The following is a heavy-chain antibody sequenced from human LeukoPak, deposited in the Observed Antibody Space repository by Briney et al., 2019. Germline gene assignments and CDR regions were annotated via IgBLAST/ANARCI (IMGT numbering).Heavy chain of an antibody. CDR3: ARDGGGYSYGFDY. D-gene: IGHD5-18*01. J-gene: IGHJ4*02. CDR2: IYYSGST. Sequence: SETLSLTCTVSGGSISSYYWSWIRQPPGKGLEWIGYIYYSGSTNYNPSLKSRVAISVDTSKNQFSLKLSSVTAADTAVYYCARDGGGYSYGFDYWGQGTLVTVSS. V-gene: IGHV4-59*01. CDR1: GGSISSYY.